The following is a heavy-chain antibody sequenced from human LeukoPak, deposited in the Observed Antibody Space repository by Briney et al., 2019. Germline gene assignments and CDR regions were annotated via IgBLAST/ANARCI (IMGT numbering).Heavy chain of an antibody. Sequence: SETLSLTCTVSGYSISSGYYWGWIRQPPGKGLEWIGSIYHSGSTYYNPSLKSRVTISVDTSKNQFSLKLSSVTAADTAVYYCARGQVGSSTSCCDYWGQGTLVTVSS. CDR3: ARGQVGSSTSCCDY. CDR1: GYSISSGYY. D-gene: IGHD2-2*01. CDR2: IYHSGST. J-gene: IGHJ4*02. V-gene: IGHV4-38-2*02.